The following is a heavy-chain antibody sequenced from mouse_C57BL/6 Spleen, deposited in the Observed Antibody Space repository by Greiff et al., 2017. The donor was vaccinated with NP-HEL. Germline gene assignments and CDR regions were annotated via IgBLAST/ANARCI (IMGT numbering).Heavy chain of an antibody. CDR2: IHPNSGST. CDR3: ARVGGQLRLPDY. V-gene: IGHV1-64*01. Sequence: QVQLQQPGAELVKPGASVKLSCKASGYTFTSYWMHWVKQRPGQGLEWIGMIHPNSGSTNYNEKFKSKATLTVDKSSSTAYMQLSSLTSEDSAVYYCARVGGQLRLPDYWGQGTTLTVSS. D-gene: IGHD3-2*02. CDR1: GYTFTSYW. J-gene: IGHJ2*01.